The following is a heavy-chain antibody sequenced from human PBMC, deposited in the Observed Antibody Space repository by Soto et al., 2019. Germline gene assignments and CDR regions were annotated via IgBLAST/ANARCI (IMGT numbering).Heavy chain of an antibody. J-gene: IGHJ5*02. D-gene: IGHD1-26*01. CDR1: GGSVSSGSYY. CDR2: IYYSGST. V-gene: IGHV4-61*01. Sequence: SETLSLTCPVSGGSVSSGSYYWSWIRQPPGKGLEWIGYIYYSGSTNYNPSLKSRVTISVDTSKNQFSLKLSSVTAADTAVYYCARDQSAVFLGLDPWGQGTLVTVSS. CDR3: ARDQSAVFLGLDP.